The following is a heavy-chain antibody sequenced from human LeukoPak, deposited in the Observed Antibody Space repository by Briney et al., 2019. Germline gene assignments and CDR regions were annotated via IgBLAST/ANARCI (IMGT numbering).Heavy chain of an antibody. V-gene: IGHV3-20*04. Sequence: PGGSLRLSCAASGFTFDDYDMSWVRQAPGKGLEWVSGIHWNGGSPGYADSVKGRFTISRDNAKNSLYLRMNSLRAEDTALYYCARVDAISHTDWGFGGHSNNFDYWGQGTLVTVSS. CDR3: ARVDAISHTDWGFGGHSNNFDY. J-gene: IGHJ4*02. CDR1: GFTFDDYD. D-gene: IGHD7-27*01. CDR2: IHWNGGSP.